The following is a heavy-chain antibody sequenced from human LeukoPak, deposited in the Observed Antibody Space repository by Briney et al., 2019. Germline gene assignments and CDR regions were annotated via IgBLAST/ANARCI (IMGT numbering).Heavy chain of an antibody. CDR2: IFTDGSTT. CDR1: EFDFFSYG. D-gene: IGHD2-21*02. Sequence: GGSLRLSCVASEFDFFSYGMQWVRQAPGKGLVWDSRIFTDGSTTSYADSVKGRFTISRDNAKNTLYLEMKSLRVEDTAVYYCARELPREVTLDSWGQGTLVTVSP. CDR3: ARELPREVTLDS. J-gene: IGHJ5*01. V-gene: IGHV3-74*01.